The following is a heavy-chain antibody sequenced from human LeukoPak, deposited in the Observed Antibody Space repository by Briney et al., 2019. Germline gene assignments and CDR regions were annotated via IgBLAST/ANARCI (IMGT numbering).Heavy chain of an antibody. V-gene: IGHV4-59*11. CDR2: IYYSGST. CDR1: GGSISSHY. Sequence: SETLSLTCTVSGGSISSHYWSWIRQPPGKGLEWIGYIYYSGSTNYNPSLKSRVTISVDTSKNQFSLKLSSVTAADTAVYYCARSGWGSSSRVDYWGQGTLVTVSS. J-gene: IGHJ4*02. D-gene: IGHD6-6*01. CDR3: ARSGWGSSSRVDY.